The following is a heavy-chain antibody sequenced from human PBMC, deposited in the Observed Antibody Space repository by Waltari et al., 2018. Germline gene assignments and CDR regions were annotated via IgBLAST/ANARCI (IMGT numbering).Heavy chain of an antibody. D-gene: IGHD2-21*02. CDR3: AGGDADAFDI. Sequence: QVQLQESGPGLVKPSQTLSLTCTVSGGSISSGSYYWSWIRQPAGKGLEWIGYIYTSGSTNYNPSRMSRVTISVDTSKNQFSLKLSSVTAADTAVYYCAGGDADAFDIWGQGTMVTVSS. J-gene: IGHJ3*02. V-gene: IGHV4-61*09. CDR2: IYTSGST. CDR1: GGSISSGSYY.